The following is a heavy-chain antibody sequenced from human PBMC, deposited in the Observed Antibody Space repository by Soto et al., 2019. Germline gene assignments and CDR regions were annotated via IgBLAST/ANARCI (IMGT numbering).Heavy chain of an antibody. D-gene: IGHD2-2*01. V-gene: IGHV1-69*02. CDR2: IIPILGIA. J-gene: IGHJ2*01. CDR1: GGTFSSYT. Sequence: QVQLVQSGAEVKKPGSSVKVSCKASGGTFSSYTISWVRQAPGQGLEWMGRIIPILGIANYAQKFQGRVTITADKSTSTAYMELSSLSYEDTAVYYCARGCSSPSCTGGSAVYFDLWGRGTRVTVSS. CDR3: ARGCSSPSCTGGSAVYFDL.